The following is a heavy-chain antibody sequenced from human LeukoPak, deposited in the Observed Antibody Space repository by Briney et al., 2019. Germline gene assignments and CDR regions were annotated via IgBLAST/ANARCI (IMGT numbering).Heavy chain of an antibody. CDR2: ISRSSSYM. CDR1: GFTFSTYT. Sequence: GGSLRLSCAASGFTFSTYTMNWVRQAPGKGLEWVSFISRSSSYMYYADSVKGRFTISRDNTKKSLYLQMNSLRAEDTAVYYCARDFSGYDYNFDYWGQGTLVTVSS. J-gene: IGHJ4*02. V-gene: IGHV3-21*04. CDR3: ARDFSGYDYNFDY. D-gene: IGHD5-12*01.